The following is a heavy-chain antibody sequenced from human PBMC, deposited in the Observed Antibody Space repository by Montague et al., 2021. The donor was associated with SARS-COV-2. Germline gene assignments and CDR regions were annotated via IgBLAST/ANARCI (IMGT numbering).Heavy chain of an antibody. CDR1: GGSISSSSYY. J-gene: IGHJ6*03. CDR2: IYYSGST. V-gene: IGHV4-39*01. CDR3: ARLRDYDRSGFRAYFYYYMDV. Sequence: SETLSLTCTVSGGSISSSSYYWGWIRQPPGKGLEWIGSIYYSGSTYYNPSLKSRVTISVDTSRNEFSLKLSSVTAADTAVYYCARLRDYDRSGFRAYFYYYMDVWGKGTTVTVSS. D-gene: IGHD3-22*01.